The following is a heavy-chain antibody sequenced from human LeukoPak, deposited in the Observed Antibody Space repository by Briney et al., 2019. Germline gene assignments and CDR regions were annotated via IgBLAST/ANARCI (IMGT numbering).Heavy chain of an antibody. Sequence: SETLSLTCAVSGASISSDDWWSWVRQSPGEGLEWIGEVFHTGSTNYNPSLKSRVTISVDKSKNHFYLSLNSVTAADTAVYYCARGRMVRGLITAWMVGFDYWGQGTLVTVSS. V-gene: IGHV4-4*02. D-gene: IGHD3-10*01. CDR2: VFHTGST. CDR3: ARGRMVRGLITAWMVGFDY. CDR1: GASISSDDW. J-gene: IGHJ4*02.